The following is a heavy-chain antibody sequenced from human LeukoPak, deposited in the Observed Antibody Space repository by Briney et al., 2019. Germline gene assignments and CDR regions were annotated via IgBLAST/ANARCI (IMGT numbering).Heavy chain of an antibody. V-gene: IGHV4-34*01. Sequence: SETLSLTCVVYGGSFSGYYGSWIRQPPGKGVEWVGEINHSGSTNYNPSLKSRVTISVDTSKNPFSLKLSSVTAADTAVYYCARGRLIWFGELSTGFNWFDPWGQGTLVTVSS. D-gene: IGHD3-10*01. CDR1: GGSFSGYY. J-gene: IGHJ5*02. CDR2: INHSGST. CDR3: ARGRLIWFGELSTGFNWFDP.